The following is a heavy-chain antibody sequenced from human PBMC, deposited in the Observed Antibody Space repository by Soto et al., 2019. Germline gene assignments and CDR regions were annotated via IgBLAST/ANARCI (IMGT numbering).Heavy chain of an antibody. CDR2: VITTFCTA. CDR3: ARDPAHSSGSGCIISQSGGAIDI. CDR1: GGTISSNA. V-gene: IGHV1-69*13. Sequence: SAKVSCKASGGTISSNAIIWVLRAPGQGVEWRVGVITTFCTANYAQKIHRRVTITAAEKTTTAYMEVSSLRSEDTAVYYCARDPAHSSGSGCIISQSGGAIDIWGQGTMVTVSS. D-gene: IGHD3-10*01. J-gene: IGHJ3*02.